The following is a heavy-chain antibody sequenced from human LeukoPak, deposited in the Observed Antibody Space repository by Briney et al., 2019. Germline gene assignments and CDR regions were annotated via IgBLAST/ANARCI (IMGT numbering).Heavy chain of an antibody. D-gene: IGHD6-13*01. V-gene: IGHV3-23*01. CDR2: ISVSDTT. CDR3: AKGEGDRSWYYFDY. J-gene: IGHJ4*02. CDR1: GFTFSNYP. Sequence: GGSLRLSCAASGFTFSNYPMNWVRQAPGKGLEWISTISVSDTTHYTDSVKGRFTISRDNSKSTLYLHMNSLRVEDTAVYYCAKGEGDRSWYYFDYWGQGTLVTVSP.